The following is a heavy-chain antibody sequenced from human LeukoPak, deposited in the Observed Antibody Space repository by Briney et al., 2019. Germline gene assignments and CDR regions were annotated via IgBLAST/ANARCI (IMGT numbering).Heavy chain of an antibody. D-gene: IGHD3-10*01. Sequence: GGSLRLSCAASGFTFNYYGMHWVRQAPGKGLEWVAVIWYDGSHKYYADSVKGRFTISRDNSKNTMYLQVNSLRADDTAVYYCARNFRSGSPDYWGQGTLVTVSS. V-gene: IGHV3-33*01. CDR2: IWYDGSHK. J-gene: IGHJ4*02. CDR3: ARNFRSGSPDY. CDR1: GFTFNYYG.